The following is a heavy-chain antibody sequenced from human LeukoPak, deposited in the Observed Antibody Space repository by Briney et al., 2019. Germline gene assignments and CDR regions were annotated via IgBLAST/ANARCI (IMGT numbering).Heavy chain of an antibody. D-gene: IGHD6-13*01. Sequence: PSETLSLTCTVSGGSLSSYYWSWIRQPPGKGLEWIGYIYFSGSTYYSPSLKSRVTISVDTSKNQFSLKLTSVTAADTAVYYCARSNWYRNDYWGQGILVTVSS. CDR2: IYFSGST. V-gene: IGHV4-59*01. CDR3: ARSNWYRNDY. CDR1: GGSLSSYY. J-gene: IGHJ4*02.